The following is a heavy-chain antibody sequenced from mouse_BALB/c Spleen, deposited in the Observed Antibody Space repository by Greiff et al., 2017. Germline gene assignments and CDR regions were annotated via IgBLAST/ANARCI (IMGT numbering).Heavy chain of an antibody. J-gene: IGHJ4*01. CDR1: GFSLTSYG. CDR3: ASSYNYAMDY. V-gene: IGHV2-2*02. CDR2: IWSDGST. D-gene: IGHD1-1*01. Sequence: VQLQQSGPGLVQPSQSLSITCTVSGFSLTSYGVHWVRQSPGKGLEWLGVIWSDGSTDYNAAFISRLSISKDNSKSQVFFKMNSLQANDTAIYYCASSYNYAMDYWGQGTSVTVSS.